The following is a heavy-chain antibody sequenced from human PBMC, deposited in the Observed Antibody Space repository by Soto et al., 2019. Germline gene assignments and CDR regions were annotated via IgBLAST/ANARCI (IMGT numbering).Heavy chain of an antibody. CDR2: ISTTGSAT. V-gene: IGHV3-11*01. CDR3: ASRHQNDFLNNYPCYYYSALDV. D-gene: IGHD3-9*01. J-gene: IGHJ6*02. CDR1: GFNFSDYY. Sequence: GGSLSLSCAASGFNFSDYYISWIRQAPGTGLEWLLYISTTGSATWYADSVKGRFTISRDNANNSVFLHMSSLRAENTDVYYCASRHQNDFLNNYPCYYYSALDVWGHGTTVTVSS.